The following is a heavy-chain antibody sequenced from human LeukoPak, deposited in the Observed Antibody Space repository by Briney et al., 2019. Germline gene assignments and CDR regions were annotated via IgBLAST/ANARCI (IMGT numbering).Heavy chain of an antibody. J-gene: IGHJ6*04. CDR2: IYTSGNT. V-gene: IGHV4-61*02. Sequence: SQTLSLTCTVSDGSISSDSYYWSWIRQPAGKGLEWIGRIYTSGNTNYNPSLKSRVTISVDTSKNQFSLKLSSVTAADTAVYFCVRPTYSSLPDVWGKGTTVTVSS. CDR3: VRPTYSSLPDV. D-gene: IGHD6-13*01. CDR1: DGSISSDSYY.